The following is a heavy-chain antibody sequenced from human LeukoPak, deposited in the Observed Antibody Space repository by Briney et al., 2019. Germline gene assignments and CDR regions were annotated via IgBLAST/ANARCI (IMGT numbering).Heavy chain of an antibody. CDR2: ISSSSSYI. Sequence: GGSLRLSCAASGFTFSSYSMNWVRQAPGKGLEWVSSISSSSSYIYYADSVKGRFTISRDNAKNSLYLQMNSLRAEDTAVYYCARVQLACSGGGCYFGPFDPWGQGTLVTVSS. J-gene: IGHJ5*02. CDR3: ARVQLACSGGGCYFGPFDP. V-gene: IGHV3-21*01. D-gene: IGHD2-15*01. CDR1: GFTFSSYS.